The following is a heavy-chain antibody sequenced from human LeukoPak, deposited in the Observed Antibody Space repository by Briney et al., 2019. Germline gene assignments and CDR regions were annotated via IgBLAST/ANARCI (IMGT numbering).Heavy chain of an antibody. D-gene: IGHD2-2*01. CDR2: ISGGGGST. Sequence: PGGSLRLSCAASGFTFSSYAMSWVRQAPGKGREWVSAISGGGGSTYYADSVKGRFTISRDNSKNTLYLQMNGLRAEDTAVYYCAKDFQPLVFGIVVVPAAPYYYYYGMDVWGQGTTVTVSS. CDR1: GFTFSSYA. CDR3: AKDFQPLVFGIVVVPAAPYYYYYGMDV. J-gene: IGHJ6*02. V-gene: IGHV3-23*01.